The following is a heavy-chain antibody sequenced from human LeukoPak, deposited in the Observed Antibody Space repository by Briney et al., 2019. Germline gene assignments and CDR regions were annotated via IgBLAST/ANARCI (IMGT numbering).Heavy chain of an antibody. J-gene: IGHJ3*02. D-gene: IGHD3-9*01. CDR2: ISGSGGST. Sequence: QPGGSLRLSCAASGFTFSSYAMSWVRQAPGKGLEWVSAISGSGGSTYYADSVKGRITISRDNSKNTLYLQMNSLRAEDTALYYCARDYDILTGYPHGAFDIWGQGTMVTVSS. V-gene: IGHV3-23*01. CDR3: ARDYDILTGYPHGAFDI. CDR1: GFTFSSYA.